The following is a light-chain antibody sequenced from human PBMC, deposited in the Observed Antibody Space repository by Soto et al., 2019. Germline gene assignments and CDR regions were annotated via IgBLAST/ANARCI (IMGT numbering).Light chain of an antibody. Sequence: QSVLTLPASVSGSLRQTSTISCSGTISYIGAYDHVAWYQQFTGKFPKLMIYSVSNRPSGVSNRFSGSKSGNTASLTISGLQAEDEADYYCISYTVSMSYVFGSGTKVTVL. J-gene: IGLJ1*01. CDR3: ISYTVSMSYV. V-gene: IGLV2-14*01. CDR1: ISYIGAYDH. CDR2: SVS.